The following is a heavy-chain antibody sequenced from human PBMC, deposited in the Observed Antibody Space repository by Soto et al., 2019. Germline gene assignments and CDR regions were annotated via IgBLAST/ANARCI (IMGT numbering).Heavy chain of an antibody. V-gene: IGHV4-30-4*01. J-gene: IGHJ6*02. CDR3: ARRGGGDYVPPSMDV. CDR2: IYYSGST. CDR1: GGSISRGDYY. D-gene: IGHD3-10*01. Sequence: QVQLQESGPGLVKPSQTLSLTCTVSGGSISRGDYYWSWIRQPPGKVLEWIGYIYYSGSTYYNPSLKSRVTISVDTSTNQVSLKLSSVTAADTAVYYCARRGGGDYVPPSMDVWGQGTTVTVSS.